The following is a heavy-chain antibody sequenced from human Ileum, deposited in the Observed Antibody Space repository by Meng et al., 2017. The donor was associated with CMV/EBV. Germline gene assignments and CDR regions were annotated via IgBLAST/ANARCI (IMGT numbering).Heavy chain of an antibody. D-gene: IGHD2-8*01. Sequence: VKLQESGPGLVNTSETLSLTCYGSGGSISNYYWSWIRQPAGKGLEWIAHIYTSGTTNYNPSLKSRVTMSVDTSRNQFSLQLTSVTAADTAVYYCVTRFPNTNAYHAVFDFWGQGTLVTVSS. J-gene: IGHJ4*02. V-gene: IGHV4-4*07. CDR1: GGSISNYY. CDR2: IYTSGTT. CDR3: VTRFPNTNAYHAVFDF.